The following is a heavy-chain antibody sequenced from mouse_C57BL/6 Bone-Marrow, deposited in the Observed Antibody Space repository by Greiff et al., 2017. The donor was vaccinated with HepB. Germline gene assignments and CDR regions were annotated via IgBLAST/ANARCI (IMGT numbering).Heavy chain of an antibody. CDR1: GYSFTDYN. J-gene: IGHJ2*01. D-gene: IGHD1-1*01. CDR2: INPNYGTT. CDR3: ARGVFFITTVVATDFDY. Sequence: VQLQQSGPELVKPGASVKISCKASGYSFTDYNMNWVKQSNGKSLEWIGVINPNYGTTSYNQKFKGKATLTVDQSSSTAYMQLNSLTSEDSAVYYCARGVFFITTVVATDFDYWGQGTTLTVSS. V-gene: IGHV1-39*01.